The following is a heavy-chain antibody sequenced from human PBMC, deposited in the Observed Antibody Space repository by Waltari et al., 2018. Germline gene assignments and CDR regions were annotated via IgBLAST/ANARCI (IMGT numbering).Heavy chain of an antibody. CDR2: IIPIFGTA. CDR3: ARGIVVVPAAPYYYYYYGMDV. D-gene: IGHD2-2*01. Sequence: QVQLVQSGAEVKKPGSSVKVSCKASGGTFSSYAISWVRQAPGQGLEWMGGIIPIFGTANYEQKFQGRVTITADESTSTAYMALSSLRSEDTAVYYCARGIVVVPAAPYYYYYYGMDVWGQGTTVTVCS. J-gene: IGHJ6*02. CDR1: GGTFSSYA. V-gene: IGHV1-69*01.